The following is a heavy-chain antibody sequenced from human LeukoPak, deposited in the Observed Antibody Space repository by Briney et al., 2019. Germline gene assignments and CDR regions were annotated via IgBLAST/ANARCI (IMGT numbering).Heavy chain of an antibody. Sequence: ASETLSLTCAVSGYSISSGYYWAWIRQPPGKGLQWIGNIYHSGSTYYNPSLKSQVTISVDTSKNQFSLKLTSVTAADTAVYYCARGYSSSWYLNWFDPWGQGTLVTVSS. CDR2: IYHSGST. CDR1: GYSISSGYY. J-gene: IGHJ5*02. CDR3: ARGYSSSWYLNWFDP. D-gene: IGHD6-13*01. V-gene: IGHV4-38-2*01.